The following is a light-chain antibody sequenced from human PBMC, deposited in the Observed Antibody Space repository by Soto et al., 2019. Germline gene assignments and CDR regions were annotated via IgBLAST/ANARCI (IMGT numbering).Light chain of an antibody. V-gene: IGKV1-5*03. Sequence: DIQMTQSPSTLSASVGDRVTITCRASQSISSWLAWYQQKPGKAPKLLISKASSLESGVPSRFSGSGSGTEFTLTISSLQPDDLAAYYCQQYKSNSYTFGQGTKLEI. CDR3: QQYKSNSYT. CDR2: KAS. J-gene: IGKJ2*01. CDR1: QSISSW.